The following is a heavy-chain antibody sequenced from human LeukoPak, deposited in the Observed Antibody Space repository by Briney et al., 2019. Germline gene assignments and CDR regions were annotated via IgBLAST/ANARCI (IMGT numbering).Heavy chain of an antibody. V-gene: IGHV3-48*03. Sequence: PGESLTLSCAASGCTFSSYELNWVRQPPGKGLEWVWYISSSGSTIYYSDSVKGRFTISRDNAKNALYVQMNSLRAEDTAVYYCAELRISMIGGVWGKGTTVTISS. CDR3: AELRISMIGGV. D-gene: IGHD3-10*02. CDR2: ISSSGSTI. J-gene: IGHJ6*04. CDR1: GCTFSSYE.